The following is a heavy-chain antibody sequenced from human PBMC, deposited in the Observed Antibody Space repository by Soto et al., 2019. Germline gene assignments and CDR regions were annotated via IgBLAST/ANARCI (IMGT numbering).Heavy chain of an antibody. D-gene: IGHD6-6*01. CDR2: FDPEDGET. V-gene: IGHV1-24*01. J-gene: IGHJ5*02. CDR3: ATVVYSSSSVWFDP. CDR1: GYTLTELS. Sequence: GASVKVSCKASGYTLTELSMHWVRQAPGKGLEWMGGFDPEDGETIYAQKFQGRVTMTEDTSTDTAYMELSSLRSEDTAVYYCATVVYSSSSVWFDPWGQGTLVTVSS.